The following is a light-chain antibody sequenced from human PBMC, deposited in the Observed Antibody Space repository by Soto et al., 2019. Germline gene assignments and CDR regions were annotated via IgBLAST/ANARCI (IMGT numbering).Light chain of an antibody. CDR1: QSLVHSDGNTY. J-gene: IGKJ1*01. CDR2: RVS. CDR3: MQGTHWPRT. V-gene: IGKV2-30*02. Sequence: DAVLTQSPVSLPVTLGQPASISCRSSQSLVHSDGNTYLNWFQQRPGQSPRRLVYRVSNRDSGVPDKISGSGSGTNFTLEISRVEAEDFGVYYCMQGTHWPRTFGQGTKV.